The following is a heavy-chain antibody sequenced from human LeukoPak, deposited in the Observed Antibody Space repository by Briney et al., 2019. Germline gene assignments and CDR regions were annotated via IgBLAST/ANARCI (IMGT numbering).Heavy chain of an antibody. CDR2: IIPILTTT. V-gene: IGHV1-69*10. J-gene: IGHJ6*02. CDR1: GGSFSSYA. Sequence: ASVKVSCKASGGSFSSYAVNWVRQAPGQGLEWMGDIIPILTTTNYAQNFQDRVTLTADKPTSTAYMELRSLTSEDTAVYHCARNKGVYGDYKYYYGMDVWGQGTTVTVSS. CDR3: ARNKGVYGDYKYYYGMDV. D-gene: IGHD4-17*01.